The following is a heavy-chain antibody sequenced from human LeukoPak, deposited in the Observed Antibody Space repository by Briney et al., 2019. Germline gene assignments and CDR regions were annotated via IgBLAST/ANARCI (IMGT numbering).Heavy chain of an antibody. CDR1: GGSFSGYY. J-gene: IGHJ4*02. CDR3: ARGRGLSLGYSYGWPYFDY. Sequence: PSETLSLTCAVYGGSFSGYYWSWIRQTPGKGLEWIGEINHSGSTNYNPSLKSRVTISVDTSKNQFSLKLSSVTAADTAVYYCARGRGLSLGYSYGWPYFDYWGQGTLVTVSS. V-gene: IGHV4-34*01. CDR2: INHSGST. D-gene: IGHD5-18*01.